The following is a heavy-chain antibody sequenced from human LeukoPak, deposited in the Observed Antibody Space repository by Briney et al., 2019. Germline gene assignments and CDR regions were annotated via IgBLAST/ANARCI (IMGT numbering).Heavy chain of an antibody. J-gene: IGHJ4*02. D-gene: IGHD2/OR15-2a*01. CDR1: GYTFADYN. Sequence: ASVKVSCKSLGYTFADYNMHWVRQVPGQRLGWMGWIDRKNGDTKYAQKFQGRVTMTRDTSKSTAYMVLRGLTSDDTAIYYCARGDMYFQDSTYRSFDHWGQGTLVTVSS. CDR2: IDRKNGDT. V-gene: IGHV1-2*02. CDR3: ARGDMYFQDSTYRSFDH.